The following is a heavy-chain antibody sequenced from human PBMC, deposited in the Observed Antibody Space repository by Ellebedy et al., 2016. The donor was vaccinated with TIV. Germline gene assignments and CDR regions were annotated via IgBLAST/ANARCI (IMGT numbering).Heavy chain of an antibody. J-gene: IGHJ6*03. CDR3: ARGPVSAASYYYYMDV. Sequence: GESLKISCKGFGYSFTNYWIAWVRQMPGKGLEWMGIIYPSDSETRYSPSFQGQVTIPADKSSSTAYLQWYRLKASDTALYYCARGPVSAASYYYYMDVWGKGTTVTVSS. CDR2: IYPSDSET. V-gene: IGHV5-51*01. CDR1: GYSFTNYW. D-gene: IGHD2-2*01.